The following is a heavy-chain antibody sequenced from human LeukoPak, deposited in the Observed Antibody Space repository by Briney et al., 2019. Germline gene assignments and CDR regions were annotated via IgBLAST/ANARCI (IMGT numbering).Heavy chain of an antibody. CDR2: IKGDGSEI. CDR3: AREATYNYAYALDY. CDR1: GFTSSSYY. D-gene: IGHD5-18*01. V-gene: IGHV3-7*01. Sequence: GGSLRLSCAGSGFTSSSYYMSWVRQAPGKGLEWVANIKGDGSEIYYVDSVKGRFTISRDNAENSLYLQMNSLRAEDTAVYYCAREATYNYAYALDYWGQGTLVTVSS. J-gene: IGHJ4*02.